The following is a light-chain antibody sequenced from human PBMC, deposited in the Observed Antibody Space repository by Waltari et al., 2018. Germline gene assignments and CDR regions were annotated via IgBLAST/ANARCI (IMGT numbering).Light chain of an antibody. CDR3: MQGVHLPLT. V-gene: IGKV2-29*02. J-gene: IGKJ4*01. CDR2: AVS. CDR1: QTLLHSDGNTF. Sequence: VMTQTPRTLSVTPGQPASISCKSSQTLLHSDGNTFLFWDMQKPGQSPHLLIYAVSSRFSGVPDRVSGSGSGTDFTLKISRVEAEDTGVYYCMQGVHLPLTFGGGTKVEI.